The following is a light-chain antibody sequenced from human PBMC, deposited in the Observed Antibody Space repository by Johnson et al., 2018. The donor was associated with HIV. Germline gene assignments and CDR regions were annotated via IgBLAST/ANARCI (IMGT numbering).Light chain of an antibody. V-gene: IGLV1-51*02. J-gene: IGLJ1*01. CDR2: EKN. CDR1: THNIGNNY. Sequence: QSVLTQPPSVSAAPGQKVTISCSGSTHNIGNNYVSWYQQLTGTAPTLLIYEKNKRPSGTPDRFSGSKSGTSATLGITGLQNGDEADYYCGTWDSSLSAEVFGTGTKVTVL. CDR3: GTWDSSLSAEV.